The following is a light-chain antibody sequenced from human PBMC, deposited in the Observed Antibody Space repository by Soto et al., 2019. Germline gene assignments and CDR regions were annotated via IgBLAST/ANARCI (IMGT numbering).Light chain of an antibody. CDR3: QQYNKWPYT. J-gene: IGKJ2*01. CDR1: QHVSSN. CDR2: RAS. Sequence: EIVMTQSPTTLSVSPGGSATLSCRASQHVSSNLAWYRQKPGQAPTLLIYRASTRATGIPATFIGSGSGTEFTLPISSLQSEDFAVYYCQQYNKWPYTFGQGTKVEI. V-gene: IGKV3-15*01.